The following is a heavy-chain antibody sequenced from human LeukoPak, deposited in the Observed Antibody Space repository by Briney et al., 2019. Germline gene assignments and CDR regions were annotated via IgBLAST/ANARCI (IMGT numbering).Heavy chain of an antibody. CDR2: ISYDGSNK. CDR3: ARGYDGCSDY. V-gene: IGHV3-30*03. J-gene: IGHJ4*02. Sequence: GGSLRLSCAASGSTFSSYGMHWVRQAPGKGLEWVAVISYDGSNKYYADSVKGRFTISRDNSKNTLYLQMNSLRAEDTAVYYCARGYDGCSDYWGQGTLVTVSS. CDR1: GSTFSSYG. D-gene: IGHD5-24*01.